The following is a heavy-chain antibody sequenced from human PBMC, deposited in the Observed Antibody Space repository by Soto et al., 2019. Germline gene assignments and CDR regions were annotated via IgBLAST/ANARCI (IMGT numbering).Heavy chain of an antibody. CDR1: GGTLTELS. V-gene: IGHV1-24*01. J-gene: IGHJ5*02. D-gene: IGHD6-13*01. CDR3: ATRPELGRWFDP. CDR2: VDPEDGET. Sequence: QVQLVQSGAEVKKPGASVKVSCKVSGGTLTELSVPWVRQAPGKGLEWMGGVDPEDGETIYAQKFQGRVSMTEGTSPDTSYMELSSLRSEYTAGYHCATRPELGRWFDPWGQGTLVPGSS.